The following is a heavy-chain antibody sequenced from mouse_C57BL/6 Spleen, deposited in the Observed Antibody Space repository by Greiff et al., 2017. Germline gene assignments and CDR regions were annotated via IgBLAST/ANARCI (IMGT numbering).Heavy chain of an antibody. D-gene: IGHD1-1*01. J-gene: IGHJ4*01. Sequence: EVQLVESGGDLVKPGGSLKLSCAASGFTFSSYGMSWVRQTPDKRLEWVATISSGGSYTYYPDSVKGRFTISRDNAKNTLYLQMSSLKSEDTAMYYCARAHYYGSSPRFYAMDYWGQGTSVTVSS. CDR3: ARAHYYGSSPRFYAMDY. CDR1: GFTFSSYG. V-gene: IGHV5-6*01. CDR2: ISSGGSYT.